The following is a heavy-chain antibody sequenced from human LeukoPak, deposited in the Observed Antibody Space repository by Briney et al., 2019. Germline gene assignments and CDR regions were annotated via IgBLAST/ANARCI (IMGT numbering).Heavy chain of an antibody. V-gene: IGHV3-23*01. J-gene: IGHJ4*02. CDR2: ISVSGGST. CDR1: GFTFSRYA. Sequence: GQSLRLSCVAYGFTFSRYAMSWVRQAPGKGLKKISGISVSGGSTAYADSVKGRFTISRDNPRNTLHMQMNSLRAEDTALYYCAILHPYYDGNGYWVQWGQGTLVTVSS. D-gene: IGHD3-22*01. CDR3: AILHPYYDGNGYWVQ.